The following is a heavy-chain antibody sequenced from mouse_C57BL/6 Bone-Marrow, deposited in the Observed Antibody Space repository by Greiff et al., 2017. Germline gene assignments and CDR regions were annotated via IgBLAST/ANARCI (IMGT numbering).Heavy chain of an antibody. CDR2: IEPSDSYT. V-gene: IGHV1-50*01. CDR1: GYTFTSYW. CDR3: AREFITTVSSGNYFDY. D-gene: IGHD1-1*01. Sequence: QVQLQQPGAELVKPGASVKLSCKASGYTFTSYWMQWVKQRPGQGLEWIGEIEPSDSYTNYNQKFKGKATLTVDTSSSTAYMQLSSLTSEDSAVYYCAREFITTVSSGNYFDYWGQGTTLTVSS. J-gene: IGHJ2*01.